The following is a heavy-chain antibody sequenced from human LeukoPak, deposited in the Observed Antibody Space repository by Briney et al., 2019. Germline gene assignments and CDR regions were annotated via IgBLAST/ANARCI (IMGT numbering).Heavy chain of an antibody. CDR1: GASVSSGTSY. CDR2: VYYSGST. CDR3: ARRSVGGGERFDY. Sequence: KSSETLSLTCTVSGASVSSGTSYWTWIRQPPGKGLDWIGYVYYSGSTTYNPSLKSRVTISLDTSKNDFSLKLTSVTAADTAVYYCARRSVGGGERFDYWGQGILVTVSS. V-gene: IGHV4-61*03. D-gene: IGHD3-16*01. J-gene: IGHJ4*02.